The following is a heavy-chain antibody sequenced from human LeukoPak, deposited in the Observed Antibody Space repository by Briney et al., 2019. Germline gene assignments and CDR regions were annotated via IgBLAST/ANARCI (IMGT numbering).Heavy chain of an antibody. J-gene: IGHJ4*02. CDR2: ISAYNGNT. Sequence: ASVKVSCKASGYTFTSYGISWVRQAPGQGLEWMGWISAYNGNTNYAQKFRGRVTMTRDTSISTAYMELSRLRSDDTAVYYCARLRYFDWLPFDYWGQGTLVTVSS. D-gene: IGHD3-9*01. CDR1: GYTFTSYG. CDR3: ARLRYFDWLPFDY. V-gene: IGHV1-18*01.